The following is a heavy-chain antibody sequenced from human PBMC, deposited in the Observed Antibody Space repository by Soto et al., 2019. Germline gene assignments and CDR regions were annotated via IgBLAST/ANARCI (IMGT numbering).Heavy chain of an antibody. CDR2: ITSRGTTV. D-gene: IGHD6-13*01. J-gene: IGHJ4*02. CDR1: AFTFSDYY. V-gene: IGHV3-11*01. Sequence: QVQLVESGGGLVTPGGSLRLSCAASAFTFSDYYMTWIRQAPGKGLEWVSYITSRGTTVYYADSVKGRFTISRDNTKNSLSLQMNSLRAEDTAVYYCARGSKGRSWFSASYHFDSWGQGTLVTVSS. CDR3: ARGSKGRSWFSASYHFDS.